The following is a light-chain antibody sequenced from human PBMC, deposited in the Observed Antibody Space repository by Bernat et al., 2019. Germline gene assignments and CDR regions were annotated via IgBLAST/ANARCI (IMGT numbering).Light chain of an antibody. CDR2: EVS. CDR3: SSYTSSRSWV. V-gene: IGLV2-18*02. Sequence: QSALTQPPSVSGSPGQSVTISCTGTSSDVGSYNRVSWYQQPPGTAPKLMIYEVSNRPSGVPDRFSGSKSGNTASLTISGLQDEDEADYYCSSYTSSRSWVFGRGTKLTVL. J-gene: IGLJ3*02. CDR1: SSDVGSYNR.